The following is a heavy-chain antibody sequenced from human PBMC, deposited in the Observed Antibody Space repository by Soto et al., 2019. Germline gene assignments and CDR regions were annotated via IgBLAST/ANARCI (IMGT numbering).Heavy chain of an antibody. V-gene: IGHV4-30-2*01. CDR1: GGSISSGGYS. D-gene: IGHD3-3*01. J-gene: IGHJ4*02. Sequence: QLQLQESGSGLVKPSQTLSLTCAVSGGSISSGGYSWSWIRQPPGKGLEWIGYIYHSGSTYYNPSXXXRXXISVDRSKNQFSLKLSSVTAADTAVYSCAAGAIFGVVPLDYWGQGTLVTVSS. CDR3: AAGAIFGVVPLDY. CDR2: IYHSGST.